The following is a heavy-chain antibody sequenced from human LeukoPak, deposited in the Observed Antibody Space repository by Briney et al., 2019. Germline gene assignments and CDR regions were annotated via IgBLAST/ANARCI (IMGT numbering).Heavy chain of an antibody. CDR2: INHSGST. CDR3: ARGVVVVPAAPVRYYYYMDV. V-gene: IGHV4-34*01. D-gene: IGHD2-2*01. J-gene: IGHJ6*03. Sequence: PETLSLTCAVYGGSFSGYYWSWIRQPPGKGLEWIGEINHSGSTNYNPSLKSRVTISVDTSKNQFSLKLSSVTAADTAVYYCARGVVVVPAAPVRYYYYMDVWGKGTTVTVSS. CDR1: GGSFSGYY.